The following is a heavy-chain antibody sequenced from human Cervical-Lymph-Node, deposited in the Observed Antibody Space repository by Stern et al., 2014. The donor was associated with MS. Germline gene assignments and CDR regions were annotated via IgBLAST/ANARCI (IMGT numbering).Heavy chain of an antibody. Sequence: QLVQSGAEVRKPGSSVKVSCKASGATFSTNAISWLRQAPGQGPEWMGAIVPIFGRANYVQKLRGSLTITADESASTAYMELRSLRSEDTAVYYCAREHHGGNFASWGQGTLVTVSS. CDR1: GATFSTNA. D-gene: IGHD4-23*01. J-gene: IGHJ5*02. CDR3: AREHHGGNFAS. CDR2: IVPIFGRA. V-gene: IGHV1-69*01.